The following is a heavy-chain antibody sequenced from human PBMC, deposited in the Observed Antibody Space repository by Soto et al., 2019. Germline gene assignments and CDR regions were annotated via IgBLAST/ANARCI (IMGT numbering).Heavy chain of an antibody. J-gene: IGHJ4*02. V-gene: IGHV4-30-4*01. CDR1: GGSISSGDYY. CDR2: IYYSGST. CDR3: ARPPHFQQWLVRPSVFDY. Sequence: SETLSLTCTVSGGSISSGDYYWSWIRQPPGKGLEWIGYIYYSGSTYYNPSLKSRVTISVDTSKNQFSLKLSSVTAADTAVYYCARPPHFQQWLVRPSVFDYWGQGTLVTVSS. D-gene: IGHD6-19*01.